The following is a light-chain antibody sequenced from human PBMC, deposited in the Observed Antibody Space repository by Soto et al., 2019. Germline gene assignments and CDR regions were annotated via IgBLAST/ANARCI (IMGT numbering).Light chain of an antibody. V-gene: IGLV2-23*02. J-gene: IGLJ7*01. CDR3: CSYAGTSTHTV. Sequence: QSALTQPASVSGSPGQSITISCTGTSSDVGSYKLVSWYQQHPGKAPKLMISEVSKRPSGISDRFSGSKSGSTASLTISGLQAKDEADYYCCSYAGTSTHTVFGGGTKLTVL. CDR1: SSDVGSYKL. CDR2: EVS.